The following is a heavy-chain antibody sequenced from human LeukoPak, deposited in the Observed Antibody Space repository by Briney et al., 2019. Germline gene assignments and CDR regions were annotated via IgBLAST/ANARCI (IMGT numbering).Heavy chain of an antibody. CDR3: ARSARLMKGVVEVTALDD. J-gene: IGHJ4*02. D-gene: IGHD3-3*01. Sequence: QTGGTLRLSCEDSGFTFRSYEMNWVRQAPGEGLEWIAYLSSSGSAFSYADSVKGRFTIARDNAKNSVYLEMNSLRADDTAVYYCARSARLMKGVVEVTALDDWGQGTLVTVSS. CDR1: GFTFRSYE. V-gene: IGHV3-48*03. CDR2: LSSSGSAF.